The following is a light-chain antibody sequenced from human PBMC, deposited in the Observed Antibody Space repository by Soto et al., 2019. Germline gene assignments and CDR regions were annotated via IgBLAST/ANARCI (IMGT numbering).Light chain of an antibody. J-gene: IGKJ1*01. V-gene: IGKV1-12*01. CDR1: QDISSW. Sequence: DIQMAQSPSSVSASIGDRVTITCRASQDISSWLAWYQQKPGKAPNLLIYGASNLHSGVPSSFSASGSGTEFTLTISSLQSEDFATYYCQQAKTFPWTFGQGTRVEI. CDR3: QQAKTFPWT. CDR2: GAS.